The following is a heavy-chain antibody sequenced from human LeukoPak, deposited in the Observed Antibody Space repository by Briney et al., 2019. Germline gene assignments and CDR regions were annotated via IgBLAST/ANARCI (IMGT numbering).Heavy chain of an antibody. CDR1: GFTFSSYA. Sequence: GGSLRLSCAASGFTFSSYAMHWVRQAPGKGLEWVAVISYDGSNKYYADSVKGRFTISRDNSKNTLYLQMNSLRAEDTAVYYCARTANYCSSTSCLHYMDVWGKGTTVTVSS. CDR2: ISYDGSNK. J-gene: IGHJ6*03. CDR3: ARTANYCSSTSCLHYMDV. D-gene: IGHD2-2*01. V-gene: IGHV3-30-3*01.